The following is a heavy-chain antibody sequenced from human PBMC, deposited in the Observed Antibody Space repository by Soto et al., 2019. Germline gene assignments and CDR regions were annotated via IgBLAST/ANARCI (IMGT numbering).Heavy chain of an antibody. CDR1: GFTFSSYA. Sequence: QVQLVESGGGVVQPGRSLRLSCAASGFTFSSYAMHWVRQAPGKGLEWVAVISYDGSNKYYADSVKGRFTISRDNSKNTLYLQMNSLRAEDTAVYYCAREKGPRRYYYYYGMDVWGQGTTVTVSS. J-gene: IGHJ6*02. CDR2: ISYDGSNK. V-gene: IGHV3-30-3*01. CDR3: AREKGPRRYYYYYGMDV.